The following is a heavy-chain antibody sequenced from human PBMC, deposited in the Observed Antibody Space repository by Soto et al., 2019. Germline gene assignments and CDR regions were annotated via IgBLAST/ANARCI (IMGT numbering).Heavy chain of an antibody. CDR3: ARGKAYYGSGTVFDF. CDR2: ISAYNGNT. D-gene: IGHD3-10*01. CDR1: GYTFTSYG. Sequence: QVRLVQSGAEVKKPGASVKVTCKASGYTFTSYGISWVRQAPGQGLEWMGWISAYNGNTNYVQMFQGRVTMTTDTSTSTAYMELRSLRSDDTAVYYCARGKAYYGSGTVFDFWGQGTLVTVSS. J-gene: IGHJ4*02. V-gene: IGHV1-18*01.